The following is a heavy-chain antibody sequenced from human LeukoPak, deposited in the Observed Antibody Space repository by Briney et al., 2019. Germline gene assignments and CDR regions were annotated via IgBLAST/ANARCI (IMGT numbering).Heavy chain of an antibody. CDR2: ISSSSSYI. J-gene: IGHJ4*02. V-gene: IGHV3-21*01. CDR1: GFTFSSYS. Sequence: GGSLRLSCAASGFTFSSYSMNWVRQAPGKGLEWVSSISSSSSYIYYADSVKGRFTISRDNAKNSLYLQMNSLRAEDTAVYYCARDYRPDTMVRGVISYWGQGTLVTVSS. CDR3: ARDYRPDTMVRGVISY. D-gene: IGHD3-10*01.